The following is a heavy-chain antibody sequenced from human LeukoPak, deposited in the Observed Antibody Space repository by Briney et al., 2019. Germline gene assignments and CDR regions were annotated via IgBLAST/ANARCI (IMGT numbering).Heavy chain of an antibody. J-gene: IGHJ4*02. D-gene: IGHD2-15*01. Sequence: GESLKISCKGSGYSFTSYWIGWVRQMPGKGLEWMGIIYPGDSDTRYSPSFQGQVTISADKSISTAYLQWSSLKASDTAMYYCATQRMVAATKKSHYYFDYCGQGTLVTDSS. V-gene: IGHV5-51*01. CDR3: ATQRMVAATKKSHYYFDY. CDR1: GYSFTSYW. CDR2: IYPGDSDT.